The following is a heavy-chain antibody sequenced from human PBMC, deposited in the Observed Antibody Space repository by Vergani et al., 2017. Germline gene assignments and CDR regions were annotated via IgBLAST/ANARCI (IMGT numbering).Heavy chain of an antibody. D-gene: IGHD3-3*01. J-gene: IGHJ4*02. CDR3: AKAPTIFGVAFDY. Sequence: EVQLLESGGGLVQPGGSLRLSCAASGFTFSSYAMSWVRQAPGKGLEWVSAISGSGGSTYYADSVKGRFTISRDNSKNTLYLQMNSLRAEDAAVYYCAKAPTIFGVAFDYWGQGTLVTVSS. V-gene: IGHV3-23*01. CDR2: ISGSGGST. CDR1: GFTFSSYA.